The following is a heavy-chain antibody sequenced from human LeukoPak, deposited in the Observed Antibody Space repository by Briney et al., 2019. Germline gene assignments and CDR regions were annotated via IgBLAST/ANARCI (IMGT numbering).Heavy chain of an antibody. D-gene: IGHD3-9*01. CDR1: DGSFSNYY. CDR2: IYNSGNS. J-gene: IGHJ6*03. V-gene: IGHV4-59*01. CDR3: ARGLRYFDWLSSRAYYYYMDV. Sequence: SETLSLTCTVSDGSFSNYYWSWIRQPLGKGLEWIGYIYNSGNSNYNPSLKGRVTISVDTSKSQFSLHLRSVTAADTAVYFCARGLRYFDWLSSRAYYYYMDVWGTGTTVTVSS.